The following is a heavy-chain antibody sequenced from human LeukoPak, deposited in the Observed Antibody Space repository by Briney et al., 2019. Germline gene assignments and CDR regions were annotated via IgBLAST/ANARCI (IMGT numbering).Heavy chain of an antibody. Sequence: GASVKVSCKASRYTFTDYYMHWVRQAPGQGLEWMGWISAYNGNTNYAQKLQGRVTMTTDTSTSTAYMELRSLRSDDTAVYYCARVPLGYSYGGYWGQGTLVTVSS. CDR3: ARVPLGYSYGGY. D-gene: IGHD5-18*01. CDR1: RYTFTDYY. CDR2: ISAYNGNT. J-gene: IGHJ4*02. V-gene: IGHV1-18*04.